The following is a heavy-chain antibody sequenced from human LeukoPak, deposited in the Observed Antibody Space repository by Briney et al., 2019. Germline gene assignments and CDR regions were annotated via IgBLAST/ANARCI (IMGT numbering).Heavy chain of an antibody. CDR2: IHPEGNEK. D-gene: IGHD1-1*01. Sequence: GGSLRLSCVTSPGYGFTSHWMNWVRQAPGRGLEWVANIHPEGNEKYHVESVKGRFTISRDNTKNLLFLQMNALRVEDTAVYYCARGDDFSGDHWGQGTLVTVSS. CDR3: ARGDDFSGDH. V-gene: IGHV3-7*04. CDR1: PGYGFTSHW. J-gene: IGHJ4*02.